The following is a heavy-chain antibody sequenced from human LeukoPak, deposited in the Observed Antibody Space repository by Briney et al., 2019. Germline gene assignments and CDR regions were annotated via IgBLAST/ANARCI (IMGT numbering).Heavy chain of an antibody. V-gene: IGHV3-64D*06. CDR3: VRGTGY. Sequence: PGGSLRLSCAASGFTFSSSGMHWVRQAPGKGLEYVSAISSNGDNTYYADSVKGRFTISRDNSKNTLYLQMSSLRADDTAVYYCVRGTGYWGQGTLVTVSS. J-gene: IGHJ4*02. CDR2: ISSNGDNT. CDR1: GFTFSSSG.